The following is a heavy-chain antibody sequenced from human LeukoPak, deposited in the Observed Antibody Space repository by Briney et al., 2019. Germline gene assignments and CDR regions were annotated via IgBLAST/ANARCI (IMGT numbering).Heavy chain of an antibody. CDR2: INHSGST. Sequence: NPSETLSLTCAVYGGSFSGYYWSWIRQPPGKGLEWIGEINHSGSTNYNPSLKSRVTISVDTSKNQFSLKLSSVTAADTAVYYCARGRVRYYYDSSGYYPPRVDFDYWGQGTLVTVSS. J-gene: IGHJ4*02. V-gene: IGHV4-34*01. CDR3: ARGRVRYYYDSSGYYPPRVDFDY. D-gene: IGHD3-22*01. CDR1: GGSFSGYY.